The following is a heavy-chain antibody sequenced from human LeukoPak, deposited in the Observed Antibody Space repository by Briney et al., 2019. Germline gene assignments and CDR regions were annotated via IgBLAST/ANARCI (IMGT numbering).Heavy chain of an antibody. V-gene: IGHV4-39*07. Sequence: SETLSLTCTVSGASISSSSYYWGWIRQPPGKGLEWIGSIYYSWSTYYNPSLKSRVTISVATSKNQFSLKLSSVTAADTAVYYCARGVLLWFGDPPLNWLDPWGQGTLVTVSS. CDR3: ARGVLLWFGDPPLNWLDP. D-gene: IGHD3-10*01. CDR2: IYYSWST. J-gene: IGHJ5*02. CDR1: GASISSSSYY.